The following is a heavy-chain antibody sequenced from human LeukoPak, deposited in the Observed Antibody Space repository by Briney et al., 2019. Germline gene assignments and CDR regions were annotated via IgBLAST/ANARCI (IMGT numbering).Heavy chain of an antibody. D-gene: IGHD6-13*01. CDR2: ISSSSSYI. CDR1: GFTFSSYS. J-gene: IGHJ6*02. V-gene: IGHV3-21*01. Sequence: GGSLRLSCATSGFTFSSYSMNWVRQAPGKGLEWVSSISSSSSYIYYADSVKGRFTISRGNAKNSLYLQMNSLRAEDTAVYYCARQYSSSWYVPYYYYGMDVWGQGTTVTVSS. CDR3: ARQYSSSWYVPYYYYGMDV.